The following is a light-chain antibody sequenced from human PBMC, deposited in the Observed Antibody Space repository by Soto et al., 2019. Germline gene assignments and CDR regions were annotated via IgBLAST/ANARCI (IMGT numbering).Light chain of an antibody. CDR2: GTS. CDR1: QTINSRY. J-gene: IGKJ2*01. Sequence: EIVLTQSPGTLSLSPGERATLSCRASQTINSRYLAWYQQKPGQAPRLLISGTSTRATGIPDRFSGSGSGTDVTLPISRLEPEDFAVYFCQRYGSSPPFTFGQGTKVEI. V-gene: IGKV3-20*01. CDR3: QRYGSSPPFT.